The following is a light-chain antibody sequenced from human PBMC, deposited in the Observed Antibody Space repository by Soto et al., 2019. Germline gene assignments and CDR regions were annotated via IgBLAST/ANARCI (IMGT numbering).Light chain of an antibody. CDR1: NIGSKS. Sequence: SYELTQPPSVSVAPGQTARITCGGNNIGSKSVHWYQQETGQAPVLVVHSDTDRPSGIPGRFSGSNSGNTATLTISRVEAGDEADYYCQVWDSSSDHLVFGGGTKLTVL. CDR3: QVWDSSSDHLV. J-gene: IGLJ2*01. V-gene: IGLV3-21*02. CDR2: SDT.